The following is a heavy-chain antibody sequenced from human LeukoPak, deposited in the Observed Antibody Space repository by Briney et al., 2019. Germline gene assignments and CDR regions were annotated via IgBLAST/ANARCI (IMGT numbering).Heavy chain of an antibody. CDR2: INPSGGST. V-gene: IGHV1-46*01. D-gene: IGHD4-17*01. CDR1: GYTFTSYY. CDR3: ARPYGDYSYYYYGMDV. Sequence: ASVKVSCKASGYTFTSYYMHWVRQAPGQGLEWMGIINPSGGSTSYARKFQGRVTITADESTSTAYMELSSLRSEDTAVYYCARPYGDYSYYYYGMDVWGQGTTVTVSS. J-gene: IGHJ6*02.